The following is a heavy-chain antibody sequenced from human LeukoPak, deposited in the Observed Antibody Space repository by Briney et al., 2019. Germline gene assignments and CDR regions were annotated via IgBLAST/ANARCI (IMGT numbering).Heavy chain of an antibody. CDR3: ARVDTAMVIDY. V-gene: IGHV1-69*04. J-gene: IGHJ4*02. CDR1: GGTFSSYA. Sequence: SVKVPCKASGGTFSSYAISWVRQATGQGLEWMGRIIPILGIANYAQKFQGRVTITADKSTSTAYMELSSLRSEDTAVYYCARVDTAMVIDYWGQGTLVTVSS. CDR2: IIPILGIA. D-gene: IGHD5-18*01.